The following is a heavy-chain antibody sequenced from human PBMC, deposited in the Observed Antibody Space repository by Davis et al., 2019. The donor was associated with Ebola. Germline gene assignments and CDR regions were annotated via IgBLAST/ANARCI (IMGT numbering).Heavy chain of an antibody. CDR2: VRSHGSDD. CDR1: GFTFSSYN. V-gene: IGHV3-30*02. D-gene: IGHD4-11*01. Sequence: PGGSLRLSCAASGFTFSSYNMNWVRQAPGRGLEWVAFVRSHGSDDHYADSVKGRFTISRDNSKNTLYLQMNSLRPEDTAVYYCARDSDDYSFDYWGQGTLVTVSS. CDR3: ARDSDDYSFDY. J-gene: IGHJ4*02.